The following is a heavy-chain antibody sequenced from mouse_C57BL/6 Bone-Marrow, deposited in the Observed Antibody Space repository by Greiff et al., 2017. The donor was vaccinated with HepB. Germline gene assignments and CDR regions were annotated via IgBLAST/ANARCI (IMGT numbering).Heavy chain of an antibody. D-gene: IGHD2-5*01. V-gene: IGHV14-4*01. CDR3: TPPTIVTTDAY. Sequence: VQLQQSGAELVRPGASVKLSCTASGFNIKDDYMHWVKQRPEQGLEWIGRIDPDNGDTEYASKFQGKATITADTSSNTAYLQLSSLTSEDTAVYYCTPPTIVTTDAYWGQGTLVTVSA. CDR1: GFNIKDDY. CDR2: IDPDNGDT. J-gene: IGHJ3*01.